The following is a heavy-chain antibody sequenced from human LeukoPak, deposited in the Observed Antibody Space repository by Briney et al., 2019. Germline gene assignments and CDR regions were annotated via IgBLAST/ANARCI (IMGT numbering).Heavy chain of an antibody. CDR2: IIPIFGTA. J-gene: IGHJ4*02. CDR1: GYTFTDYY. Sequence: ASVKVSCKASGYTFTDYYLHWVRQAPGQGLEWMGGIIPIFGTANYAQKFQGRVTITADESTSTAYMELSSLRSEDTAVYYCARVVQSFLDYYDSSGYYDYWGQGTLVTVSS. CDR3: ARVVQSFLDYYDSSGYYDY. V-gene: IGHV1-69*13. D-gene: IGHD3-22*01.